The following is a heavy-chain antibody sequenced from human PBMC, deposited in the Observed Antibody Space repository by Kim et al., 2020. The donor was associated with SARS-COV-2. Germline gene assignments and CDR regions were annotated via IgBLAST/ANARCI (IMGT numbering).Heavy chain of an antibody. D-gene: IGHD4-17*01. J-gene: IGHJ4*02. CDR2: TYYRSKWYY. Sequence: SQTLSLTCAISGDSVSSDSAAWNWLRQSPSRGLEGLGRTYYRSKWYYDYAVSVKSRITINPDTSKNQFSLQLNSVTPEDTAVYYCTRDRFGLRGDFDYWGRATLVPVSS. CDR1: GDSVSSDSAA. V-gene: IGHV6-1*01. CDR3: TRDRFGLRGDFDY.